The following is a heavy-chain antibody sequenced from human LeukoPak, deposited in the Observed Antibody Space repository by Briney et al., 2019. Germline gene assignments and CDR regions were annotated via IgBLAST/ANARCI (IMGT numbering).Heavy chain of an antibody. V-gene: IGHV1-2*02. CDR3: ARGRSGEVAATPGY. CDR2: INPNSGGT. D-gene: IGHD2-15*01. Sequence: GASVKVSCKASGYTFTGYYMHWVRQAPGQGLEWMGWINPNSGGTNYAQKFQGRVTMTRDTSISTVYMELSRLRSDDTAVYYCARGRSGEVAATPGYWGQGTLVTVSS. CDR1: GYTFTGYY. J-gene: IGHJ4*02.